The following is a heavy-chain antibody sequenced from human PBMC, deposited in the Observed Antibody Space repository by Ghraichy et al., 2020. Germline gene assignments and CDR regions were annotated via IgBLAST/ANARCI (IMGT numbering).Heavy chain of an antibody. D-gene: IGHD6-13*01. J-gene: IGHJ4*02. CDR2: ISSSSSYI. V-gene: IGHV3-21*01. CDR1: GFTFSSYS. Sequence: GESLNISCAASGFTFSSYSMNWVRQAPGKGLEWVSSISSSSSYIYYADSVKGRFTISRDNAKNSLYLQMNSLRAEDTAVYYCARDNSSSWYSAYFDYWGQGTLVTVSS. CDR3: ARDNSSSWYSAYFDY.